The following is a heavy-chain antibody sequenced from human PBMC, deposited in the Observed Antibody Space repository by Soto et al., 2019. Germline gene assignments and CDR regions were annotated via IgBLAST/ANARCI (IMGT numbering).Heavy chain of an antibody. D-gene: IGHD4-17*01. V-gene: IGHV3-23*01. CDR3: AKDYGDLRGYFDY. J-gene: IGHJ4*02. CDR2: ISGSGGST. Sequence: EVQLLESGGGLVQPGGSLRLSCAASGFTFSSYAMSWVRQAPGKGLEWVSAISGSGGSTYYADSVKGRFTISRDNSKNTLYLQMNSLRAEDTAVYNCAKDYGDLRGYFDYWGQGTLVTVSS. CDR1: GFTFSSYA.